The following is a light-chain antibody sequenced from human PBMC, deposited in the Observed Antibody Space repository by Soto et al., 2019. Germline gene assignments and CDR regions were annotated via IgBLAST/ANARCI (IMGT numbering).Light chain of an antibody. CDR1: SSDVGGYNY. J-gene: IGLJ3*02. CDR2: EVS. Sequence: QSALTQPASVSGSPGQSITISCTGTSSDVGGYNYVSWYQHHPGKAPKVMIYEVSNRPSGVSNRFSGSKSGNTASLTISGLQAEDEAEYYCCSCTNTNTLVFSGGTKLTVL. V-gene: IGLV2-14*01. CDR3: CSCTNTNTLV.